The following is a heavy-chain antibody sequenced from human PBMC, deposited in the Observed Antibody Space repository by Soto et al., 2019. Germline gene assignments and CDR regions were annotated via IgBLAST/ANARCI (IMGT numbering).Heavy chain of an antibody. CDR2: INTDGSST. J-gene: IGHJ4*02. V-gene: IGHV3-74*01. CDR1: GFTFSSFW. CDR3: AKRGVDTFGLSY. Sequence: EVQLVESGGGLVQPGGSLRLSCAVSGFTFSSFWMHWVRQAPGEGLVWVSRINTDGSSTSYADSVKGRFTICSDNAKNTLSLQMNSLRVEDTAMYYCAKRGVDTFGLSYWGQGTLVTVSS. D-gene: IGHD3-10*01.